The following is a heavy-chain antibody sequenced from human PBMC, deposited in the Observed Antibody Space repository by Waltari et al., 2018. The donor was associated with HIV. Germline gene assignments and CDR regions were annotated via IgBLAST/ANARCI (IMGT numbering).Heavy chain of an antibody. J-gene: IGHJ4*02. CDR3: AKEVIYSSGWYGDDY. CDR2: ISASGGRT. D-gene: IGHD6-19*01. Sequence: EVQLVESGGGLIQRGGSLRPSCAASGFTFRSYATDLICQAPGKGLEWVSGISASGGRTYYADSVKGRFTISRDNSKNTLYLQMNSLRAEDTAVYYCAKEVIYSSGWYGDDYWGQGTLVTVSS. CDR1: GFTFRSYA. V-gene: IGHV3-23*04.